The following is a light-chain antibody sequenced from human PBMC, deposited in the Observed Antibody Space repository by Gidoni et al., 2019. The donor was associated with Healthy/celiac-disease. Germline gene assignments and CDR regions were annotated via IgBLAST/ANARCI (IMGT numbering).Light chain of an antibody. CDR2: GTS. CDR1: SSNIGAGYD. CDR3: QSYDSSLSAEV. J-gene: IGLJ3*02. Sequence: QSVLTQPPSASGAPGPRVPISCTGSSSNIGAGYDVHWYQQLPGTAPKPPIYGTSNRPSGVPDRFSGSKSGTSASLAITGLQAEDEADYYCQSYDSSLSAEVFGGGTKLTVL. V-gene: IGLV1-40*01.